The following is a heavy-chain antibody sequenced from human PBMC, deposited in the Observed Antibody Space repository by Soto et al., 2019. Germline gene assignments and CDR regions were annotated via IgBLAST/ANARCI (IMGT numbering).Heavy chain of an antibody. CDR2: IHYGAIT. CDR3: AREGGRGEGYNAVEY. CDR1: GVSINNVNYY. Sequence: SETLSLTCTVSGVSINNVNYYWSWIRPLPGMGLESIVYIHYGAITYSNPSLKSRVTISTDTSKNPFSLRLNSVTAADTAVYYCAREGGRGEGYNAVEYWGQGTRVTVSP. J-gene: IGHJ4*02. D-gene: IGHD2-2*02. V-gene: IGHV4-31*03.